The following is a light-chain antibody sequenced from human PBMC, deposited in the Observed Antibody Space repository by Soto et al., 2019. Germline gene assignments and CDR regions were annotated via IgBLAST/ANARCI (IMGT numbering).Light chain of an antibody. V-gene: IGLV2-23*02. CDR3: CSYAGSSTYV. J-gene: IGLJ1*01. Sequence: QSSLTKPSSGYGFPGQSITITSNGTSSDVGSYNLVSWYQQHPGKAPKLMIYEVSKRPSGVSNRFSGSKSGNTASLTISGLQAEDEADYYCCSYAGSSTYVFGTGTKVTVL. CDR1: SSDVGSYNL. CDR2: EVS.